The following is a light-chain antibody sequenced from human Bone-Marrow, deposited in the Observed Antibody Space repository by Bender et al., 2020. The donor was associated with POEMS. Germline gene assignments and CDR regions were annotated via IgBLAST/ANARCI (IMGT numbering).Light chain of an antibody. CDR2: SSH. Sequence: QSVLTQPPSASGTPGQRVTISCSGGSSNIGAHAVNWYQHLPGTTPKLLIYSSHRRPSEVPDRFSGHRSGTSASLANRGLQSEDETDYYCAVWDDSLNGGVFGGGTKLTV. CDR3: AVWDDSLNGGV. CDR1: SSNIGAHA. J-gene: IGLJ3*02. V-gene: IGLV1-44*01.